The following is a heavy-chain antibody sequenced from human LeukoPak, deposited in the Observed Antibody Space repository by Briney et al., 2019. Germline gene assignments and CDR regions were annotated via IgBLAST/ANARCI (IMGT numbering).Heavy chain of an antibody. J-gene: IGHJ4*02. D-gene: IGHD6-13*01. CDR1: GYXFTSYY. CDR2: INPSGGST. CDR3: ARDLSAAAGPFDY. Sequence: ASVKVSCKASGYXFTSYYMHWVRQAPGQGLEWMGIINPSGGSTSYAQKFQGRVTMTRDTSPSPVYMELSSLRSEDTAVYYCARDLSAAAGPFDYWGQGTLVTVSS. V-gene: IGHV1-46*01.